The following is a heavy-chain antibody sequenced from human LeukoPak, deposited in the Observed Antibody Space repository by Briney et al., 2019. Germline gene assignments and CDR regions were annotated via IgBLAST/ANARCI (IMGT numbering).Heavy chain of an antibody. CDR2: VNPDSGDT. D-gene: IGHD1-1*01. CDR3: TRDWTY. J-gene: IGHJ4*02. V-gene: IGHV1-8*01. Sequence: ASVKVSCKTSGYTFTNYDINWVRQAAGQGLEWMGWVNPDSGDTGFAQKFQGRLTITTNTSARVAYMEMTSLTSEDTAVYYCTRDWTYWGPGTLVTVS. CDR1: GYTFTNYD.